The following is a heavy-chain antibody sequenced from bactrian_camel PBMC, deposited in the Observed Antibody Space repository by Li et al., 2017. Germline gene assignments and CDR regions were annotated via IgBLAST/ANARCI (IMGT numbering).Heavy chain of an antibody. D-gene: IGHD2*01. CDR2: IDSDAIT. Sequence: VQLVESGGGSVEVGGSLRLSCAASGYTYNRNCMAWFRQAPGKEREWVAAIDSDAITSYGDSVKGRFTISRDNAKNTLYLQMNSLKPEDTAMYYCAASGVGGGYCYMSSPAYNYWGQGTQVTVS. CDR3: AASGVGGGYCYMSSPAYNY. V-gene: IGHV3S26*01. J-gene: IGHJ4*01. CDR1: GYTYNRNC.